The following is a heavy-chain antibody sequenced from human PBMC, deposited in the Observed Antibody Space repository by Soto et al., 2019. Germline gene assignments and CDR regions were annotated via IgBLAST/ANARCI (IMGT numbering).Heavy chain of an antibody. Sequence: ASVKVSCKASGYTFTSYGISWVRQAPGQGLEWMGWISAYNGNTHYAQKLQGRVTMTTDTSTSTAYMELRSLRSDDTAVYYCGRVGILPSGYSSSWDLHYGMDVWGQGTTVTVSS. CDR3: GRVGILPSGYSSSWDLHYGMDV. CDR1: GYTFTSYG. V-gene: IGHV1-18*01. CDR2: ISAYNGNT. J-gene: IGHJ6*02. D-gene: IGHD6-13*01.